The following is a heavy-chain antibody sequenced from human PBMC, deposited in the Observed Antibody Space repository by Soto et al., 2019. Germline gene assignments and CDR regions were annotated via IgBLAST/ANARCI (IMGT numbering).Heavy chain of an antibody. CDR3: GRVRVDKAEGWFDP. CDR1: GYSFSSFW. Sequence: GESLKISCKVSGYSFSSFWITWVRQMPGKGLEWMGRIDPSDSYANYSPSFQGHVTFSADKSINTAYPQWSSLKAPDTAMYYCGRVRVDKAEGWFDPWGQGALVTVSS. J-gene: IGHJ5*02. V-gene: IGHV5-10-1*01. D-gene: IGHD5-18*01. CDR2: IDPSDSYA.